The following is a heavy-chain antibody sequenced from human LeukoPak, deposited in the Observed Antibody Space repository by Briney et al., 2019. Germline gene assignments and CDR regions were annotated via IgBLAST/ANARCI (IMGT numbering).Heavy chain of an antibody. D-gene: IGHD5-12*01. Sequence: GGSLRLSCAASGFTFSSYAMHWVRQAPGKGLEWVAVISYDGSNKYYADSVKGRFTISRDNSKNTLYLQMNSLRAEDTAVYYCARGRSGYEAFDYWGQGTLVTVSS. CDR3: ARGRSGYEAFDY. CDR2: ISYDGSNK. V-gene: IGHV3-30-3*01. CDR1: GFTFSSYA. J-gene: IGHJ4*02.